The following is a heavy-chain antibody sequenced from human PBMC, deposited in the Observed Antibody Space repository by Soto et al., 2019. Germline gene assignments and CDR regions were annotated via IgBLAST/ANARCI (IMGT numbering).Heavy chain of an antibody. V-gene: IGHV3-21*01. J-gene: IGHJ6*02. Sequence: GGSLRLSCAASGFSFGSYALSWVRQAPGKGLEWVSTISGSSSYIYYADSVKGRFTISRDNAKNSLYLQMNSLRAEDTAVYYCARSLRAYGMDVWGQGTTVTVSS. CDR3: ARSLRAYGMDV. CDR1: GFSFGSYA. CDR2: ISGSSSYI.